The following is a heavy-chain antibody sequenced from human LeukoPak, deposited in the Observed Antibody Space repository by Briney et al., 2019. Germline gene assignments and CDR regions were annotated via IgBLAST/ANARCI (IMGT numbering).Heavy chain of an antibody. J-gene: IGHJ5*02. V-gene: IGHV4-59*12. Sequence: SETLSLTCTVSGGSISSYYWSWIRQPPGKGLEWIGYIYHSGSTYYNPSLKSRVTISVDRSKNQFSLKLSSVTAADTAVYYCARGLIGSVTADWFDPWGQGTLVTVSS. CDR2: IYHSGST. CDR3: ARGLIGSVTADWFDP. CDR1: GGSISSYY. D-gene: IGHD4-17*01.